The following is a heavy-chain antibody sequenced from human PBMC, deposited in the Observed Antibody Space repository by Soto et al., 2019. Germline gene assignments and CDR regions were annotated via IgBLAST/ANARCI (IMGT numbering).Heavy chain of an antibody. J-gene: IGHJ5*02. CDR1: GGSISSGGYY. Sequence: SETLSLTCTVSGGSISSGGYYWSWIRQHPGKGLEWIGYIYYSGSTYYNPSLKSRVTISVDTSKNQFSLKLSSVTAADTAVYYCARSFGGSYDLGGWFDPWGQGTLVTVSS. CDR3: ARSFGGSYDLGGWFDP. CDR2: IYYSGST. V-gene: IGHV4-31*03. D-gene: IGHD2-15*01.